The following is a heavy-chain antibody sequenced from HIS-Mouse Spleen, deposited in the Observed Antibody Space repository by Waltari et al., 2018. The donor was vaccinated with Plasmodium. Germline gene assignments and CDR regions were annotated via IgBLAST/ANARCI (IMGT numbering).Heavy chain of an antibody. J-gene: IGHJ3*02. D-gene: IGHD2-21*02. Sequence: QVQLVESGGGVVQPGRSLRLSCAASGFTFSSYAMHWFRQASGKGLEWVEVISYDGSNKYYADSVKGRFTIARDNSKNTLYLQMNSLRAEDTAVYYCARDSHFGLNYGGDCYDAFDIWGQGTMVTVSS. CDR2: ISYDGSNK. CDR3: ARDSHFGLNYGGDCYDAFDI. V-gene: IGHV3-30*04. CDR1: GFTFSSYA.